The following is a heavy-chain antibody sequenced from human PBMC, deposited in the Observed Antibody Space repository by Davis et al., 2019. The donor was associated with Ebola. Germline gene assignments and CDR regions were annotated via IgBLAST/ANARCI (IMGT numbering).Heavy chain of an antibody. CDR2: ISSSSSYI. V-gene: IGHV3-21*01. CDR1: GFTFSTYR. J-gene: IGHJ3*02. Sequence: GESLKISCAASGFTFSTYRMNWVRQAPGKGLEWVSSISSSSSYIYYADSLKGRFTISRDNAKNSLYLQMNSLRAEDTAVYYCARDLGNVVDLGALDIWGQGTMVTVSS. CDR3: ARDLGNVVDLGALDI. D-gene: IGHD2-15*01.